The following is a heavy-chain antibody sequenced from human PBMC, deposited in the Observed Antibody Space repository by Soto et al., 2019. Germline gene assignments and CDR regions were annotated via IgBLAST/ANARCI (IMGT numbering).Heavy chain of an antibody. CDR3: AIGNPDWFDP. J-gene: IGHJ5*02. V-gene: IGHV4-38-2*01. Sequence: SETLSLTCAVSGYSISSGLYWGWIRQPPGKGLEWIGTIYRGGITYYNPSLKSRVTISIDTSKNHFSLRLSSVTATDTAVYFCAIGNPDWFDPWGQGTLVTVSS. D-gene: IGHD1-1*01. CDR1: GYSISSGLY. CDR2: IYRGGIT.